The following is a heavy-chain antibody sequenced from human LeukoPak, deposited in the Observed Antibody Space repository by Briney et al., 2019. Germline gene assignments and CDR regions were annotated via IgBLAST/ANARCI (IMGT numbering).Heavy chain of an antibody. Sequence: ASETLSLTCTVSGGSISSYYWSWMRQPAGKRLEWIGRIYTSGSTNYNPSLKSRVTMSVDTSKNQFSLKLSSVTAADTAVYYCARDSGSYSAYYYGMDVWGQGTTVTVSS. V-gene: IGHV4-4*07. CDR3: ARDSGSYSAYYYGMDV. CDR1: GGSISSYY. J-gene: IGHJ6*02. CDR2: IYTSGST. D-gene: IGHD1-26*01.